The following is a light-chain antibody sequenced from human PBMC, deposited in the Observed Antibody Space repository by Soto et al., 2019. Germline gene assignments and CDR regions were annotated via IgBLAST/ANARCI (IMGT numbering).Light chain of an antibody. V-gene: IGKV3-11*01. Sequence: EIVLTQSPATLSLSPGERATLSCRASQSISSYLTWYQQKPGQAPRLLIYDASNRTTGIPARFSGSVSGTDFTLTISSLEPEDCAVYYCQQRSNWLTFGGGPKVEIK. J-gene: IGKJ4*01. CDR3: QQRSNWLT. CDR1: QSISSY. CDR2: DAS.